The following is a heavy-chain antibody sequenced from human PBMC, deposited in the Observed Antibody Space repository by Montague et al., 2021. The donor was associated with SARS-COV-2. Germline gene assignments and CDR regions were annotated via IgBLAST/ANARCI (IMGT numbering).Heavy chain of an antibody. Sequence: QSGAEVKKPGESLKTSCNGSGYSFTKYWIGWVRQMPGKGLEWMGIIYPGDSDSRYSPSFQGQVTISADKSISTAYLQWSSLKASDTAMYYCARRGFDTSGYYSYFDYWGQGTLVTVSS. V-gene: IGHV5-51*01. CDR1: GYSFTKYW. J-gene: IGHJ4*02. D-gene: IGHD3-22*01. CDR3: ARRGFDTSGYYSYFDY. CDR2: IYPGDSDS.